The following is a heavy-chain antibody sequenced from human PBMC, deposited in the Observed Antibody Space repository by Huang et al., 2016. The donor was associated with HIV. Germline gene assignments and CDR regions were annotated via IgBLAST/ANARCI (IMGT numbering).Heavy chain of an antibody. CDR2: IDYNGET. CDR1: GGSISSGGYT. D-gene: IGHD3-3*01. J-gene: IGHJ3*02. Sequence: QVQLHESGPGLVKPSQTLSLTCTVSGGSISSGGYTYNWIRQPPGKGLEWIGYIDYNGETYYNPSLKSGVSIAVETSKNQCSLKLSSMTAADTAVYYCAREGFYDLWSAFRRAVDAFDTWGQGTKVTVSS. CDR3: AREGFYDLWSAFRRAVDAFDT. V-gene: IGHV4-30-4*08.